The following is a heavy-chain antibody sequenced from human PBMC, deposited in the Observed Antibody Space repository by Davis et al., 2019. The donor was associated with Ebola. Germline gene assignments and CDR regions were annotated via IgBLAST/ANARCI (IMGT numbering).Heavy chain of an antibody. J-gene: IGHJ6*02. Sequence: KVFCKGSGYSFTSYWISWVRQMPGKGLEWMGRIDPSDSYTNYSPSFQGHVTISADKSISTAYLQWSSLKASDTAMYYCGAAPYYYYGMDVWGQGTTVTVSS. D-gene: IGHD2-15*01. CDR3: GAAPYYYYGMDV. CDR1: GYSFTSYW. V-gene: IGHV5-10-1*01. CDR2: IDPSDSYT.